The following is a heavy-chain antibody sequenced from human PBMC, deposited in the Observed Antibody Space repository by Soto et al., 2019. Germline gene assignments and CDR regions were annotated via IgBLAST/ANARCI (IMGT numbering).Heavy chain of an antibody. V-gene: IGHV3-11*06. CDR2: ISSSSSYT. Sequence: GGSLRLSCAASGFTFSDYYMSWIRQAPGKGLEWVSYISSSSSYTNYADSVKGRFAISRDNAKNSLYLQMSSLRAEDTAVYYCARSPTGNWFDPWGQGTLVTVSS. CDR3: ARSPTGNWFDP. J-gene: IGHJ5*02. CDR1: GFTFSDYY.